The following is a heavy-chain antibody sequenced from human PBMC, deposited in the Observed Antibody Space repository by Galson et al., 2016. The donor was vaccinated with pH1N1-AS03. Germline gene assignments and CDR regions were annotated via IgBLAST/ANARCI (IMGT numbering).Heavy chain of an antibody. CDR3: ASFPAFQTYFYGSGSDY. CDR2: ITYDANYD. V-gene: IGHV3-30*01. CDR1: GFTFSSFI. D-gene: IGHD3-10*01. J-gene: IGHJ4*02. Sequence: SLRLSCAASGFTFSSFIMHWVRQAPGKGLEWVAAITYDANYDSYAASVKGRFAVSRDNSKNTLHLQMNSLREEDTAVYYCASFPAFQTYFYGSGSDYWGQGTLVSVSS.